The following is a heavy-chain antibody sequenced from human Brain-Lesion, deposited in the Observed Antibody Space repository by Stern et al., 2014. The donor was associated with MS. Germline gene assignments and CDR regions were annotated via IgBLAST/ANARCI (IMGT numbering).Heavy chain of an antibody. CDR1: GFSLSNAAMG. CDR3: ARMREYCSGGICFAGYYDS. Sequence: QATLRESGPVLVKPTETLTLTCSVSGFSLSNAAMGVGWIRQPPGKALECLAHTFSTDETSLRTSLNSRLPFSKDTSRIPVDLTLTNMGPVDTATYYCARMREYCSGGICFAGYYDSWGQGTRVTVSS. J-gene: IGHJ4*02. CDR2: TFSTDET. D-gene: IGHD2-15*01. V-gene: IGHV2-26*01.